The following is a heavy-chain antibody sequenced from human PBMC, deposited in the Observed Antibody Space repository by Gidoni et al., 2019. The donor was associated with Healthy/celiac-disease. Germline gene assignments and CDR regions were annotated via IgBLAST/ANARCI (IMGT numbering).Heavy chain of an antibody. CDR3: AHSALGYYDSSGYPY. V-gene: IGHV2-5*02. Sequence: QITLKASGPTLVKPTQTLTLTCTFSGFSLSTSGVGVGWIRQPPGKALEWLALIYWDDDKRYSPSLKSRLTITKDTSKNQVVLTMTNMDPVDTATYYCAHSALGYYDSSGYPYWGQGTLVTVSS. D-gene: IGHD3-22*01. CDR1: GFSLSTSGVG. CDR2: IYWDDDK. J-gene: IGHJ4*02.